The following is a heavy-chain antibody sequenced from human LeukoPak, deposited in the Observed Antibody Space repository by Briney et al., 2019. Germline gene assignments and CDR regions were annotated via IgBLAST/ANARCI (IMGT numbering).Heavy chain of an antibody. D-gene: IGHD1-26*01. CDR2: ISGSGGST. V-gene: IGHV3-23*01. CDR1: GFTFSSYA. CDR3: AKEGRGMGAATIDY. J-gene: IGHJ4*02. Sequence: GGSLRLSCAASGFTFSSYAMHWVRQAPGKGLEGVSGISGSGGSTYYADSVGRFSISRDNSNNTLYLQMTSLRAEDTAVYYCAKEGRGMGAATIDYWGQGTLVTVSS.